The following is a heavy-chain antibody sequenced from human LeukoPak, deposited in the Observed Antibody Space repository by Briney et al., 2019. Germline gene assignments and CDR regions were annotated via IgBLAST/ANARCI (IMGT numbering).Heavy chain of an antibody. V-gene: IGHV1-18*01. CDR1: GYTFTSYG. D-gene: IGHD4-4*01. CDR3: ARGDYSNYANSYYYYGMDV. CDR2: ISAYNG. Sequence: ASVKVSCKASGYTFTSYGISWVRQAPGQGLEWMGWISAYNGAQKLQGRVTMTTDTSTSTAYMELRSLRSDDTAVYYCARGDYSNYANSYYYYGMDVWGQGTTVTVSS. J-gene: IGHJ6*02.